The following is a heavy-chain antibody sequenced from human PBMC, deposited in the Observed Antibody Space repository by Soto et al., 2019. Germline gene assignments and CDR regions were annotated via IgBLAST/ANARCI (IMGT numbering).Heavy chain of an antibody. CDR1: GYTFTGDY. V-gene: IGHV1-2*02. J-gene: IGHJ5*02. D-gene: IGHD3-3*01. Sequence: GASLKVSCKASGYTFTGDYMHWGRKAPGQGLEWMGWINPNSGGTNYAQKFQGRVTMTRDTSISTAYMELSRLRSDDTAVYYCASSLYDFWSGYPFDPWGQGTLVTVSS. CDR3: ASSLYDFWSGYPFDP. CDR2: INPNSGGT.